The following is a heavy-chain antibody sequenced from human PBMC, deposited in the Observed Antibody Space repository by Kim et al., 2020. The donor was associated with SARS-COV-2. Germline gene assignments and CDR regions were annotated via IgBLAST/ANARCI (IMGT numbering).Heavy chain of an antibody. CDR3: AGNNYNNYWYKY. J-gene: IGHJ4*02. D-gene: IGHD1-20*01. CDR1: EFSVSTKT. CDR2: IYRNGTT. Sequence: GGSLRLSCAASEFSVSTKTMTWVRQTPGKGLEWVSIIYRNGTTYYADSVKGRFTTSRDTSTNTLYLQMDNLRADDTAVYYCAGNNYNNYWYKYWGQGTLVTVSA. V-gene: IGHV3-53*01.